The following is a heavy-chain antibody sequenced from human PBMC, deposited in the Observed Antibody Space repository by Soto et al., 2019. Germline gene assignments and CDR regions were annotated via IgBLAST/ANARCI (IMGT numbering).Heavy chain of an antibody. D-gene: IGHD5-18*01. CDR2: IWYDGSNK. CDR3: AREYQDTAMVAAKWAFDY. Sequence: GGSLRLSCAASGSTFSSYGMHWVRQAPGKGLEWVAVIWYDGSNKYYADSVKGRFTISRDNSKNTLYLQMNSLRAEDTAVYYCAREYQDTAMVAAKWAFDYWGQGTLVTVSS. V-gene: IGHV3-33*01. J-gene: IGHJ4*02. CDR1: GSTFSSYG.